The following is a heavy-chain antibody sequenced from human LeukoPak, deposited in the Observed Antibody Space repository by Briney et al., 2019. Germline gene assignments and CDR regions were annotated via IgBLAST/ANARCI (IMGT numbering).Heavy chain of an antibody. CDR2: ISHSGSI. CDR1: GGSISVYY. D-gene: IGHD5-24*01. Sequence: SETLSLTCTVSGGSISVYYWSWVRQPPGKGLEWIGYISHSGSINYNPSLQSRVTISIDTSNNQFSLSVRSATAADTAVYYCARSRDAYLLDYWGQGTLVTVSS. CDR3: ARSRDAYLLDY. J-gene: IGHJ4*02. V-gene: IGHV4-59*01.